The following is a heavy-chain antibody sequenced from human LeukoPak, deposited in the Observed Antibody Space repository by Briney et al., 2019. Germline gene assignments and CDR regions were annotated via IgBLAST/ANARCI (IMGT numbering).Heavy chain of an antibody. J-gene: IGHJ6*02. CDR2: ISAYNGNT. V-gene: IGHV1-18*01. Sequence: ASVTVSCTASGYTFTTYGITWVRQAPGQGLEWMGWISAYNGNTNYAQKLQGRVTMTTDTSTSTAYMELRSLRSDDTAVYYCASTNIPYSYGMDVWGQGTTVTVSS. CDR1: GYTFTTYG. D-gene: IGHD1/OR15-1a*01. CDR3: ASTNIPYSYGMDV.